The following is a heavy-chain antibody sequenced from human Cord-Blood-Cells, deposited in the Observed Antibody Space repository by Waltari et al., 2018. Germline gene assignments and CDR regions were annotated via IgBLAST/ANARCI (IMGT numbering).Heavy chain of an antibody. J-gene: IGHJ3*02. D-gene: IGHD2-15*01. CDR1: GGSSSGYY. CDR3: ARAWTVVTAFDI. V-gene: IGHV4-34*01. CDR2: INHSGST. Sequence: QVQLQQWGAGLLKPSEPLSLTCAVYGGSSSGYYWSWIRQPPGKGLEWIGEINHSGSTNYNPSLKSRVTISVDTSKNQFSLKLSSVTAADTAVYYCARAWTVVTAFDIWGQGTMVTVSS.